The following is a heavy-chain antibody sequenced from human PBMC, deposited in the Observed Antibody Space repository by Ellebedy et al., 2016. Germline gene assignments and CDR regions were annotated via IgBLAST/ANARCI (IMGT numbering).Heavy chain of an antibody. Sequence: ASVKVSCKVSGYTLTELSMHWVRQAPGKGLEWMGGFDPEDGETIYAQKFQGRVTMTEDTSTDTAYMELSSLRSEDTAVYYCATGGSYPSQGLYYYYGMDVWGQGTTVTVFS. J-gene: IGHJ6*02. V-gene: IGHV1-24*01. D-gene: IGHD1-26*01. CDR2: FDPEDGET. CDR1: GYTLTELS. CDR3: ATGGSYPSQGLYYYYGMDV.